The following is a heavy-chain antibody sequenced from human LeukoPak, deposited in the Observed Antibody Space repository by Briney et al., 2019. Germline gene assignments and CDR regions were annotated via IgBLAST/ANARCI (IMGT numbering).Heavy chain of an antibody. CDR1: GGSISSSSYY. V-gene: IGHV4-39*01. CDR3: ARHIVVVPAAHNWFDP. CDR2: IYYSGST. D-gene: IGHD2-2*01. J-gene: IGHJ5*02. Sequence: SETLSLTCTVSGGSISSSSYYWGWIRRPPGKGLEWIGSIYYSGSTYYNPSLKSRVTISVDTSKNQFSLKLSSVTAADTAVYYCARHIVVVPAAHNWFDPWGQGTLVTVSS.